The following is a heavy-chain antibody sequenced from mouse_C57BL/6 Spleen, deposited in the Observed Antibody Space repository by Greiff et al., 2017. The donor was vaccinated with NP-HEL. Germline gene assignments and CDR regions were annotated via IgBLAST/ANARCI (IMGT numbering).Heavy chain of an antibody. Sequence: EVKVEESGGGLVKPGGSLKLSCAASGFTFSSYTMSWVRQTPEKRLEWVATISGGGGNTYYPDSVKGRFTISRDNAKNTLYLQMSSLRSEDTALYYCARQLFYYYGSSPFAYWGQGTLVTVSA. CDR3: ARQLFYYYGSSPFAY. J-gene: IGHJ3*01. CDR2: ISGGGGNT. D-gene: IGHD1-1*01. CDR1: GFTFSSYT. V-gene: IGHV5-9*01.